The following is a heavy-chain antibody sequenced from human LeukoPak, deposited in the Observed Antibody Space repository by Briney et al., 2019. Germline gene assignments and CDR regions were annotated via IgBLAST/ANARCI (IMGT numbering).Heavy chain of an antibody. J-gene: IGHJ4*02. CDR3: ARVTGYVMEDYCDY. Sequence: SETLSLTCTVSGGSISSYYWSWVRQPPGKGLEWVGYIYYSGSTNYNRSLKGRVTLSVDTSRNQFALRLSSVTGADTAVYYCARVTGYVMEDYCDYWGRGTLVSVSS. D-gene: IGHD6-13*01. CDR2: IYYSGST. CDR1: GGSISSYY. V-gene: IGHV4-59*01.